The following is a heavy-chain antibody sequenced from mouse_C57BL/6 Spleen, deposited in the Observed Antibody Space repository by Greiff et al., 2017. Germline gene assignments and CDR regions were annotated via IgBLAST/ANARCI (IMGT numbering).Heavy chain of an antibody. V-gene: IGHV6-3*01. J-gene: IGHJ3*01. CDR3: TGEVIYYYGSSYDGGFAY. Sequence: EVKVVESGGGLVQPGGSMKLSCVASGFTFSNYWMNWVRQSPEKGLEWVAQIRLKSDNYATHYAESVKGRFTISRDDSKSSVYLQMNNLRAEDTGIYYCTGEVIYYYGSSYDGGFAYWGQGTLVTVSA. CDR2: IRLKSDNYAT. D-gene: IGHD1-1*01. CDR1: GFTFSNYW.